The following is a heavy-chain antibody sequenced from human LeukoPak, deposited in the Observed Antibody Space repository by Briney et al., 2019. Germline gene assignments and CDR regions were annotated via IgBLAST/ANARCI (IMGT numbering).Heavy chain of an antibody. V-gene: IGHV3-49*04. J-gene: IGHJ6*02. Sequence: GGSLRLSCTASGFTFGDYAVGWVRRAPGRGLEWVGLIRRRAFGETADYAASVKGRFTISRDDSRSIAYLQMNSLKTEDTAVYYCTREGAAAAYGMDVWGQGTTVTVSS. D-gene: IGHD6-13*01. CDR3: TREGAAAAYGMDV. CDR1: GFTFGDYA. CDR2: IRRRAFGETA.